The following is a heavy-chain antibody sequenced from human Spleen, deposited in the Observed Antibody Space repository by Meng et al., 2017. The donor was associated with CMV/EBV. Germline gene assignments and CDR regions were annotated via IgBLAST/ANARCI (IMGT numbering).Heavy chain of an antibody. D-gene: IGHD2-21*01. Sequence: ASVKVSCKASGYTFSSYGVSWVRLAPGQGLEWMGRISPYNGNTNYAQKLQGRVTLTTDTSTSIASMELRSLRSDDTAVYYCATIAYCGGDCYQIHPLYDHWGQGTLVTVSS. CDR2: ISPYNGNT. CDR3: ATIAYCGGDCYQIHPLYDH. CDR1: GYTFSSYG. J-gene: IGHJ5*02. V-gene: IGHV1-18*01.